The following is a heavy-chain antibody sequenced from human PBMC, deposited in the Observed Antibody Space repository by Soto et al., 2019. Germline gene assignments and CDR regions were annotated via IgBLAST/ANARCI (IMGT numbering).Heavy chain of an antibody. CDR2: MNPSTGDT. CDR3: ATRVPYSSGWNT. V-gene: IGHV1-8*01. Sequence: QVQLVQSGAEVKKPGASVKVSCKASGCTFINYHINWVRQASGQGLEWMGWMNPSTGDTGYVQKFQGRVTMTRNTAIRTAYMELGRLRYEDTAVYYCATRVPYSSGWNTWGQGTLVTVSS. D-gene: IGHD6-25*01. CDR1: GCTFINYH. J-gene: IGHJ4*02.